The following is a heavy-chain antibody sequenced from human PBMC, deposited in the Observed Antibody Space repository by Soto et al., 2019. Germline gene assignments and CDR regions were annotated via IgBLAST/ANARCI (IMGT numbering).Heavy chain of an antibody. J-gene: IGHJ6*02. V-gene: IGHV3-23*01. CDR3: AKRQNYDFWSGYPHYYYYGMDV. Sequence: PGGSLRLSCAASGFTFSSYAMSWVRQAPGKGLEWVSAISGSGGSTYYADSVKGRFTISRDNSKNTLYLQMNSLRAEDTAVYYCAKRQNYDFWSGYPHYYYYGMDVWGQGTTVTVSS. CDR1: GFTFSSYA. CDR2: ISGSGGST. D-gene: IGHD3-3*01.